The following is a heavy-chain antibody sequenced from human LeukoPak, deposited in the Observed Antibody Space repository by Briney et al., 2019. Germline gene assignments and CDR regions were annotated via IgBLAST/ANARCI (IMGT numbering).Heavy chain of an antibody. CDR1: GFTVSSNY. CDR3: AKRGLWFGESNGLDI. J-gene: IGHJ3*02. CDR2: IYTGGST. V-gene: IGHV3-66*04. Sequence: GGSLRLSCAASGFTVSSNYMSWVRQAPGKGLEWVSVIYTGGSTYYADSVKGRFTISGDNSKNTLYLQMNSLRAEDTAVYYCAKRGLWFGESNGLDIWGQGTMVTVSS. D-gene: IGHD3-10*01.